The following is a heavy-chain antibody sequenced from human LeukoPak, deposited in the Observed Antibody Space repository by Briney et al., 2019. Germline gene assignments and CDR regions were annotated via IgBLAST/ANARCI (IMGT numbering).Heavy chain of an antibody. D-gene: IGHD3-9*01. CDR3: AKDSALTGYYFDY. V-gene: IGHV3-9*01. J-gene: IGHJ4*02. CDR1: GFTFDDYA. Sequence: PGRSLRLSCAASGFTFDDYAMHWVRQAPGKGLEWVSGISWNSGTIGYADSVKGRFTISRDNAKNSLYLQMNSLRAEDTALYYCAKDSALTGYYFDYWGQGTLVTVSS. CDR2: ISWNSGTI.